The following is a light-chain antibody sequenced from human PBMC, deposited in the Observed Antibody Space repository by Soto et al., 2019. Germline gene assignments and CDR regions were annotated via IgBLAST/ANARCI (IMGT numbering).Light chain of an antibody. Sequence: EIGLTQSPATLSFSPGERATLSCRASQSVANYLAWYQQRPGQAPRLLIYDASNRATGIPARFRGSGSGRDFTLTISRLELEDFAVYYCQQYGGSPRTFGQGTKVDI. CDR2: DAS. CDR1: QSVANY. CDR3: QQYGGSPRT. J-gene: IGKJ1*01. V-gene: IGKV3-11*02.